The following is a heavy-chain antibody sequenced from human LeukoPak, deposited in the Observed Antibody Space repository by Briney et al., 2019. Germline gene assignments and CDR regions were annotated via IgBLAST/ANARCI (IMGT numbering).Heavy chain of an antibody. V-gene: IGHV4-39*07. CDR3: ARDTGLFDY. D-gene: IGHD2-8*02. CDR1: GCSISSNSYY. CDR2: IYYSGRT. J-gene: IGHJ4*02. Sequence: PSETLTLTCTASGCSISSNSYYWGWLRQPPGKGLEWIGSIYYSGRTYYDSSLSSRVTISVDTSKNQFSLKLSSVTAADTAVYYCARDTGLFDYWGQGTLVTVSS.